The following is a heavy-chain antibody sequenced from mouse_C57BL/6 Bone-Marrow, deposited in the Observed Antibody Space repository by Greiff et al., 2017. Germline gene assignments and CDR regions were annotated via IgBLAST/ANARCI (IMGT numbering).Heavy chain of an antibody. Sequence: DVQLVESGGGLVKPGGSLKLSCAASGFTFSSYTMSWVRQTPEKRLEWVATISGGGGNTYYPDSVKGRFTISRDNAKNTLYLQMSSLRSEDTALYYCASLDSSGYVAWFAYWGQGTLVTVSA. V-gene: IGHV5-9*01. J-gene: IGHJ3*01. CDR2: ISGGGGNT. D-gene: IGHD3-2*02. CDR3: ASLDSSGYVAWFAY. CDR1: GFTFSSYT.